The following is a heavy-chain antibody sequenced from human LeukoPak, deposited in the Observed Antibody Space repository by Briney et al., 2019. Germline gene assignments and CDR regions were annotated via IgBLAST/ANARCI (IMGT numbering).Heavy chain of an antibody. J-gene: IGHJ4*02. CDR2: MNPNSGNI. Sequence: ASVKVSCKASGYTFTSYDINWVRQATGQGLEWMGWMNPNSGNIGYAQKFQGRVTMTRNTSISIAYMELSSLRSEDTAVYYCARNVYDFWSGYPTYYFDYWGQGTLVTVSS. D-gene: IGHD3-3*01. CDR3: ARNVYDFWSGYPTYYFDY. CDR1: GYTFTSYD. V-gene: IGHV1-8*01.